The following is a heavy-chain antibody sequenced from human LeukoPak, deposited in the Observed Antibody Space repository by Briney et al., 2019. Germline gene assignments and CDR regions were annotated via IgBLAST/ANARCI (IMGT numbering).Heavy chain of an antibody. J-gene: IGHJ4*02. Sequence: PSETLSLTCTVSGGSISSGGYYWSWIRQPPGKRPEWIGYIYYSGSTNYNPSLKSRVTISVDMSKNQFSLKLNSVTAADTAVYYCARANYFDYWGQGTLVTVSS. CDR2: IYYSGST. CDR3: ARANYFDY. V-gene: IGHV4-61*08. CDR1: GGSISSGGYY.